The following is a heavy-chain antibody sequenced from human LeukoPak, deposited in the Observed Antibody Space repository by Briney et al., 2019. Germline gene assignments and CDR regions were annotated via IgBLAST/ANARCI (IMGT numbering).Heavy chain of an antibody. CDR2: IYYSGST. Sequence: SETLSLTCTVSGGSVSSGSYYWSWIRQPPGKGLEWIGYIYYSGSTNYNPSLKSRVTISVDTSKNQFSLKLSSVTAADTAVYYCARDRPYGDYGYYYYYYGMDVWGQGTTVTVSS. CDR1: GGSVSSGSYY. J-gene: IGHJ6*02. CDR3: ARDRPYGDYGYYYYYYGMDV. D-gene: IGHD4-17*01. V-gene: IGHV4-61*01.